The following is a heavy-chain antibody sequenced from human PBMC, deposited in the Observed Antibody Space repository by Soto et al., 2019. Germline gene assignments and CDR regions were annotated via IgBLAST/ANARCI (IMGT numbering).Heavy chain of an antibody. V-gene: IGHV3-23*01. D-gene: IGHD3-9*01. CDR3: ANRGRYYFDF. CDR1: GFTFSNYA. Sequence: GGSLRLSCAASGFTFSNYAMGWVRQAPGKGLEWVSTIGVSADNTYYADSVKGRFTISRDNFKNTLYLQMNSLRAEDTAVYYCANRGRYYFDFWGQGTLVTV. J-gene: IGHJ4*02. CDR2: IGVSADNT.